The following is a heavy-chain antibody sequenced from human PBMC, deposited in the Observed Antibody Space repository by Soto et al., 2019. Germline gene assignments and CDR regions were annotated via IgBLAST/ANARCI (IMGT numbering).Heavy chain of an antibody. J-gene: IGHJ4*02. V-gene: IGHV3-48*01. CDR3: ARGSVTSRYYFDY. Sequence: GGSLRLSCAASGFTFSSNSMNWVRQAPGKGLEWVSYISGGSSAIYYADSVKGRFTISRDNAKNSLYLQMNSLRAEDTAMYYCARGSVTSRYYFDYWGQGTLVTVSS. D-gene: IGHD2-2*01. CDR2: ISGGSSAI. CDR1: GFTFSSNS.